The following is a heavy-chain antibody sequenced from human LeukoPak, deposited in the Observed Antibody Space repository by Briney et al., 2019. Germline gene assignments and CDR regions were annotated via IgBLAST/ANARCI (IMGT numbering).Heavy chain of an antibody. D-gene: IGHD3-9*01. J-gene: IGHJ4*02. CDR1: GFTFSSYA. CDR2: ISYDGSNK. Sequence: GGPLRLSCAASGFTFSSYAMHWVRQAPGKGLEWVAVISYDGSNKYYADSVKGRFTISRDNSKNTLYLQMNSLRAEDTAVYYCARDRRYDILTGYYWWESDYWGQGTLVTVSS. CDR3: ARDRRYDILTGYYWWESDY. V-gene: IGHV3-30*04.